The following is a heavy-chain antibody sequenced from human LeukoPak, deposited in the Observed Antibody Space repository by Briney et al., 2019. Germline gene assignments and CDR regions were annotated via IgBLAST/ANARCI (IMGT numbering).Heavy chain of an antibody. CDR2: VSGSGGST. CDR3: AKYPGYSSGWLDAFDI. CDR1: GFTFSSYA. D-gene: IGHD6-19*01. V-gene: IGHV3-23*01. Sequence: GGSLRLSCAASGFTFSSYAMSWVRQAPGKGLEWVSAVSGSGGSTYYADSVKGRFTISRDNSKNTLYLQMSSLRAEDTAVYYCAKYPGYSSGWLDAFDIWGQGTMVTVSS. J-gene: IGHJ3*02.